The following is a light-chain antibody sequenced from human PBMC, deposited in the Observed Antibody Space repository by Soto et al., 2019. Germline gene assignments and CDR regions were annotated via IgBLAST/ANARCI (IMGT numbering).Light chain of an antibody. Sequence: QSALTQPASVSGSPGQSITISCTGTNSDVGAYKYVSWFQHHPGKAPKVIIYDVNSRPSGVSNRFSGSKSGSTASLTISGLQADDEADYYCISYRTDSTWVLGGGTKVTVL. CDR3: ISYRTDSTWV. CDR2: DVN. J-gene: IGLJ3*02. V-gene: IGLV2-14*03. CDR1: NSDVGAYKY.